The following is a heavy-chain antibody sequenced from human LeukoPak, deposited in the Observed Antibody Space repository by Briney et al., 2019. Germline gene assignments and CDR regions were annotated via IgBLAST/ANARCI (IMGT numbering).Heavy chain of an antibody. Sequence: GGSLRLSCAASGFTFSGSTMHWVRQASGKGLEGVGRIRSKANSYATGYAASVKGRFTISRDDSKNTAYLQMNSLKTEDAAVYYCSSGLYGDYDYTCHSWGQGTLVTVSS. V-gene: IGHV3-73*01. J-gene: IGHJ4*02. CDR3: SSGLYGDYDYTCHS. CDR1: GFTFSGST. CDR2: IRSKANSYAT. D-gene: IGHD4-17*01.